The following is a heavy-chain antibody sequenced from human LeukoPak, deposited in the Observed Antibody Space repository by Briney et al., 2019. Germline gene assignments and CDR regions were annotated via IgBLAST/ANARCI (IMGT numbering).Heavy chain of an antibody. CDR1: GYTFTSYG. CDR3: ARVTGAAFGELDCFYY. J-gene: IGHJ4*02. D-gene: IGHD3-10*01. V-gene: IGHV1-18*01. Sequence: ASVKVSCKASGYTFTSYGISWVRQARGQGREWVGWISAYNGNTNYAQKLQGRVAMTTDTSTSTAYMELRSLRSDDTAVYYCARVTGAAFGELDCFYYWGQGTLVTASS. CDR2: ISAYNGNT.